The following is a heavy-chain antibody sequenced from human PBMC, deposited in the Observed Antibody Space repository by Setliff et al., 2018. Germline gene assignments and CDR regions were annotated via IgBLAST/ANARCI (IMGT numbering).Heavy chain of an antibody. Sequence: PSETLSLTCTVSGDSISTGINYWSWIRQPAGKGLEWIGHIDRSGNTNFNPSLKSRVTISGDRSKNQFSLNLSSVTAADTAVYYCARLGATVKRGYFDFWGQGTLVTVSS. V-gene: IGHV4-61*09. CDR2: IDRSGNT. J-gene: IGHJ4*02. CDR1: GDSISTGINY. CDR3: ARLGATVKRGYFDF. D-gene: IGHD1-26*01.